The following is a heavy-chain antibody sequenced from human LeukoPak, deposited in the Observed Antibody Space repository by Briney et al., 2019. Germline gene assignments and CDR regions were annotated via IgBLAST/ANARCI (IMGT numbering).Heavy chain of an antibody. J-gene: IGHJ4*02. CDR3: ARGNYGSGSYYVVQFDY. CDR1: GDSIKNYY. Sequence: SETLSLACTVSGDSIKNYYWSWIRQSPGKGLEWIGYIYHSGNTNNNPSLKSRVSMSIDTSKNQFSLKLNSVTAADTAVYFCARGNYGSGSYYVVQFDYWGQGTLVTVSS. D-gene: IGHD3-10*01. V-gene: IGHV4-59*01. CDR2: IYHSGNT.